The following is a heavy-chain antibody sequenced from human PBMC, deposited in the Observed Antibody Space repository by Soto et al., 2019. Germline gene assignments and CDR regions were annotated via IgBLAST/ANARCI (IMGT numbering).Heavy chain of an antibody. CDR1: SDSLSSRSYY. CDR2: IYYSGST. V-gene: IGHV4-39*01. Sequence: SVPRPLTCTVTSDSLSSRSYYCIFISNPPGKGLEWIGSIYYSGSTYNNPSLRSRVSMSIDTSKDQFSLKLKSVTAADTALYFCARQRTSVVTQAYFDVWGTGSLVTV. D-gene: IGHD2-21*02. CDR3: ARQRTSVVTQAYFDV. J-gene: IGHJ4*02.